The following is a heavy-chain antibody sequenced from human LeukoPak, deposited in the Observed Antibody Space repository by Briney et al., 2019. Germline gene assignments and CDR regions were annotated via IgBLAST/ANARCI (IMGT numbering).Heavy chain of an antibody. J-gene: IGHJ3*02. CDR3: ARVAREWELLRDAFDI. V-gene: IGHV3-53*01. Sequence: GGSLRLSCAASGFTVSSNYMSWVRQAPGKGLEWVSVIYSSGSTYYADSVKGRFTISRDNSKNTLHLQMNTLRAEDTAVYYCARVAREWELLRDAFDIWGQGTMVTVSS. CDR2: IYSSGST. CDR1: GFTVSSNY. D-gene: IGHD1-26*01.